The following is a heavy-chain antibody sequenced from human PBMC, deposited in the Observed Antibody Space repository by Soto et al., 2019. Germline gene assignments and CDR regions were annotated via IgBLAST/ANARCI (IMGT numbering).Heavy chain of an antibody. CDR2: INAGNGHT. D-gene: IGHD3-16*01. CDR3: GRELWGERMIIPDAFDI. V-gene: IGHV1-3*01. CDR1: GYTFTSYA. J-gene: IGHJ3*02. Sequence: QVQLVQPGAEVKKPGASVKVSCKASGYTFTSYAIHWVRQAPGQRLEWMGWINAGNGHTHYSQRFQGRVTITRDTSANIAYMEVHSLSSEDTALCYCGRELWGERMIIPDAFDIWGQGPMVTVSS.